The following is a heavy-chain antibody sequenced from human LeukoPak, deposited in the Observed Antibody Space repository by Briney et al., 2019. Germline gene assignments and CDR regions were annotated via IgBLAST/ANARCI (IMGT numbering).Heavy chain of an antibody. J-gene: IGHJ4*02. Sequence: SVKVSCKASGGTFSSYAISWVRQAPGQGLEWMGRIIPIFGTANYAQKVQGRVTITADKSTSTAYMELSSLRSEDTAVYYCARGYCSGGSCYSLDDYWGQGSLVYVSS. CDR2: IIPIFGTA. D-gene: IGHD2-15*01. CDR3: ARGYCSGGSCYSLDDY. V-gene: IGHV1-69*06. CDR1: GGTFSSYA.